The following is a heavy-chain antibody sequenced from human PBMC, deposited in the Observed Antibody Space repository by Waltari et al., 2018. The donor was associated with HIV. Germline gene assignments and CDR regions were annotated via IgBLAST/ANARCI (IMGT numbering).Heavy chain of an antibody. J-gene: IGHJ1*01. CDR3: ARDRARERVVGQF. V-gene: IGHV1-2*02. CDR1: GDNFVDSD. Sequence: QVHLVQSGAEVKKPGASVRLSGATSGDNFVDSDIPWVRPAPGHGLQWVAWINPTSGIKLHSRAFQVRVTVSRDVSLKTVYLDLTNLRPDDTAIYYCARDRARERVVGQFWGPGTPVTVST. D-gene: IGHD1-26*01. CDR2: INPTSGIK.